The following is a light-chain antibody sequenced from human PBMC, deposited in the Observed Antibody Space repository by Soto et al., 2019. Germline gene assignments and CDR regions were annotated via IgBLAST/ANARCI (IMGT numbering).Light chain of an antibody. V-gene: IGLV2-23*02. CDR3: CSYASTSTLL. CDR2: EVS. CDR1: SSDVGSYNL. J-gene: IGLJ3*02. Sequence: QSVLTQPASVSGSPGQSITISCTGISSDVGSYNLVSWYQRHPDKDPKLMIYEVSKRPSGVSDRFSGSKSGNTASLTISGLKAEDEAAYYCCSYASTSTLLFGGGTQLTVL.